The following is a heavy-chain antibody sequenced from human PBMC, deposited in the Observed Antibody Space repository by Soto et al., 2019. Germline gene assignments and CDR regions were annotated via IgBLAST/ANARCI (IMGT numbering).Heavy chain of an antibody. Sequence: GGSLRLSCAASGFTFSSYGMHWVRQAPGKGLEWVAVIWYDGSNKYYADSVKGRFTISRDNSKNTLYLQMNSLRAEDTAVYYCARDSPYYDILTGYTPINWFDYWGQGTLVTVSS. CDR1: GFTFSSYG. D-gene: IGHD3-9*01. CDR2: IWYDGSNK. J-gene: IGHJ4*02. CDR3: ARDSPYYDILTGYTPINWFDY. V-gene: IGHV3-33*01.